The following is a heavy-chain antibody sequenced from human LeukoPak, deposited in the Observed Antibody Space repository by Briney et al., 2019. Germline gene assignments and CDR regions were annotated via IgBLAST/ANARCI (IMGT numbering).Heavy chain of an antibody. J-gene: IGHJ4*02. D-gene: IGHD6-19*01. CDR1: GSSISSSNW. CDR3: ARVRIAVDEVYFDY. Sequence: SGTLSLTCAVSGSSISSSNWWSWVRQPPGKGLEWIGEIYHSGSTNYNPSLKSRVTISVDKSKNQFSLKLSSVTAADTAVYYCARVRIAVDEVYFDYWGQGTLVTVSS. CDR2: IYHSGST. V-gene: IGHV4-4*02.